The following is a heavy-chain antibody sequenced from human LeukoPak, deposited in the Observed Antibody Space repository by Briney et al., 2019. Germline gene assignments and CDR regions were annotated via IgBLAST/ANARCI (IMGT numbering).Heavy chain of an antibody. CDR1: GGSISSYY. V-gene: IGHV4-4*07. CDR2: IYTSGST. J-gene: IGHJ3*02. Sequence: RSSETLSLTCTVSGGSISSYYWSWIRQPAGKGLEWIGRIYTSGSTNYNPSLKSRVTMSVDTSKNQFSLKLSSVTAADTAVYYCAGYSGYDRALDAFDIWGQGTTVTVSS. CDR3: AGYSGYDRALDAFDI. D-gene: IGHD5-12*01.